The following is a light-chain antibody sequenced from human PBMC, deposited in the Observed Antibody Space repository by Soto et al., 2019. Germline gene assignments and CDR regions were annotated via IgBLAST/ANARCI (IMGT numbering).Light chain of an antibody. CDR1: QSVSSN. CDR2: GAS. CDR3: QQYNNWPPIT. Sequence: EIVMTQSPGTLSVSPGERATLSCRASQSVSSNLAWYQQAPGQPPRLLIYGASTRATGVPARFSGSGSGTEFTLTITSLQSEDCAVYYCQQYNNWPPITFGQGTRLEIK. V-gene: IGKV3-15*01. J-gene: IGKJ5*01.